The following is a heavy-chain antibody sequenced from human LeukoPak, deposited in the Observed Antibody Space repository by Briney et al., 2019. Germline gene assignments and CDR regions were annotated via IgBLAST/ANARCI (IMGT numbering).Heavy chain of an antibody. CDR3: ARAEAYYYDSSGYYYV. Sequence: SVKVSCKASGGTFSSYAISWVRQAPGQGLEWMGGTIPILGTANYAQKFQGRVTITADESTSTAYMELSSLRSEDTAVYYCARAEAYYYDSSGYYYVWGQGTTVTVSS. CDR2: TIPILGTA. D-gene: IGHD3-22*01. J-gene: IGHJ6*02. V-gene: IGHV1-69*01. CDR1: GGTFSSYA.